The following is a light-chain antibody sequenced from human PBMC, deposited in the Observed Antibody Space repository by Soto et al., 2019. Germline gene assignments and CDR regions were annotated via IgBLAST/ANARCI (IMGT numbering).Light chain of an antibody. J-gene: IGKJ4*01. Sequence: DIQMTQSPSFLSASVGGRVTITCRASQSITTFLAWYQQKPGKAPQILIYDASKLEPGVPSRLSGGGSGTEFTLTISSLQPDDFATYYCQQYSTYPLTFGGGTKVDIK. CDR2: DAS. V-gene: IGKV1-5*01. CDR3: QQYSTYPLT. CDR1: QSITTF.